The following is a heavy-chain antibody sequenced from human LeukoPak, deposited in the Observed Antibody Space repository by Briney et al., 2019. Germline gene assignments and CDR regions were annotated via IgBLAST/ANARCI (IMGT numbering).Heavy chain of an antibody. D-gene: IGHD5-24*01. CDR2: INSDGSST. Sequence: QAGGSLRLSCAASGFTFSSYWMHWVRQAPGKGLVWVSRINSDGSSTSYADSVKGRFSISRDNAKNTLYLQMNSLRAEDSAVYYCARGDGYTGKSNWFDPWGQGTLVTVSS. CDR3: ARGDGYTGKSNWFDP. J-gene: IGHJ5*02. CDR1: GFTFSSYW. V-gene: IGHV3-74*01.